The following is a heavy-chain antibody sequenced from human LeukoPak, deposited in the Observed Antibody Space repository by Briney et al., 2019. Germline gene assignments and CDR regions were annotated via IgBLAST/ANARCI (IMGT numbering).Heavy chain of an antibody. CDR2: INPTGDNT. CDR3: ARQLGYCSDGTCYFDY. V-gene: IGHV3-23*01. CDR1: GFTFSNYA. J-gene: IGHJ4*02. Sequence: GGFLRLSCAASGFTFSNYAMSWVRQAPGKGLEWVSAINPTGDNTYYADSVKGRFTMSRDNSKNTLYLQINSLRAEDTAIYYCARQLGYCSDGTCYFDYWGQGSLVTVSS. D-gene: IGHD2-15*01.